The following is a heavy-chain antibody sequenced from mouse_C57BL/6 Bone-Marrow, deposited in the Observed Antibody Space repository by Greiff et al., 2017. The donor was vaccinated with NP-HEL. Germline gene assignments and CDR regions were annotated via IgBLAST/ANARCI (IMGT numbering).Heavy chain of an antibody. J-gene: IGHJ2*01. CDR2: INPSSGYT. Sequence: QVQLQQSGAELAKPGASVKLSCKASGYTFTSYWMHWVKQRPGQGLEWIGYINPSSGYTKYNQKFKDQATLTADKSSSTAYMQLSSLTYEDSAVYYCARNPHYDAYPRDYWGQGTTLTVSS. CDR1: GYTFTSYW. D-gene: IGHD2-13*01. CDR3: ARNPHYDAYPRDY. V-gene: IGHV1-7*01.